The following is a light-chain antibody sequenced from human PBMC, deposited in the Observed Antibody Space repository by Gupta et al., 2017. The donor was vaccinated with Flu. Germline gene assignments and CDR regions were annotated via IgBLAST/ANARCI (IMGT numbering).Light chain of an antibody. CDR2: EVS. V-gene: IGLV2-14*03. CDR3: SSYTSSSTLYV. J-gene: IGLJ1*01. CDR1: SSDVGAYNY. Sequence: QSALTQPASVSGSPGQSITISCAGTSSDVGAYNYVSWYQQHPGKAPKLMIYEVSNRPSGVSNRFSGSKSDSTASLTISGLQAEDEADYYCSSYTSSSTLYVFGTGTKVTVL.